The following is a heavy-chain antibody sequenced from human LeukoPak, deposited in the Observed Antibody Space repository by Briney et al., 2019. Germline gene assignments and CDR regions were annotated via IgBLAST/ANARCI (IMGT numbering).Heavy chain of an antibody. Sequence: AGGSLRLSCAASGFTFSPYMHWVRPAPGRGLEWGALMSYNGSETYYTDSVKGRFTISRDNSKNTLYLQMNSLRPEDTAVYYCARDEASTVTTDYFYGMDVWGQGTTVTVSS. CDR3: ARDEASTVTTDYFYGMDV. CDR1: GFTFSPY. CDR2: MSYNGSET. D-gene: IGHD4-17*01. V-gene: IGHV3-30*04. J-gene: IGHJ6*01.